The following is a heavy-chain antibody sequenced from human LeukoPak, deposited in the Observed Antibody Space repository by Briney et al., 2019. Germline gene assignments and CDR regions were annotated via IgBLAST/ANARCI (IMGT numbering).Heavy chain of an antibody. V-gene: IGHV3-9*01. CDR3: ARANNSSWHN. D-gene: IGHD6-13*01. CDR2: ISWNSGSI. Sequence: PGGSLRLSCAASGFTFDDYAMHWVRQAPGKGLEWVSGISWNSGSIGYAASVKGRFTVSRDNAKNSRYLQMNSLRVEDTAVYYCARANNSSWHNWGQGTLVTVSS. J-gene: IGHJ4*02. CDR1: GFTFDDYA.